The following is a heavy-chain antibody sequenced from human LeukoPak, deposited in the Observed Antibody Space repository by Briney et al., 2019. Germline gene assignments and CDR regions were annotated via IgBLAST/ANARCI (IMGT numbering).Heavy chain of an antibody. V-gene: IGHV4-39*01. CDR3: ASQGGYSYGYYYYMDV. Sequence: SETLSLTCSVSGGSISRSSYYWGWIRQPPGKGLEWIGSVYYSGNTYYNPSLKSRLTISVDTPKNQFSLKLSSVTAADTAVYYCASQGGYSYGYYYYMDVWGKGTTVTVSS. CDR1: GGSISRSSYY. CDR2: VYYSGNT. J-gene: IGHJ6*03. D-gene: IGHD5-18*01.